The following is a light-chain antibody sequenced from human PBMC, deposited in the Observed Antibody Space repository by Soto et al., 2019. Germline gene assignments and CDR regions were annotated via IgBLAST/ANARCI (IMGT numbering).Light chain of an antibody. Sequence: EIVMTQSPATLSVSPGEKATLSCRASQSVSSNVAWYQQKPGQAPRLLIYGASNRATGIPARFSGSGSGTEFTLTVSSLQSEDFAVYYCQQYNNWPPITFGQGTRLEIK. CDR3: QQYNNWPPIT. CDR1: QSVSSN. V-gene: IGKV3-15*01. CDR2: GAS. J-gene: IGKJ5*01.